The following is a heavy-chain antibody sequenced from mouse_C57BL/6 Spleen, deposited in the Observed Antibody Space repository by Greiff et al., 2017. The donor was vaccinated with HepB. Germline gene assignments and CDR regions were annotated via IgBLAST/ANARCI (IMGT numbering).Heavy chain of an antibody. CDR3: ARGRRNYYGSFDY. D-gene: IGHD1-1*01. CDR2: IDPSDSYT. Sequence: QVQLKESGAELVMPGASVKLSCKASGYTFTSYWMHWVKQRPGQGLEWIGEIDPSDSYTNYNQKFKGKSTLTVDKSSSTAYMQLSSLTSEDSAVYYCARGRRNYYGSFDYWGQGTTLTVSS. J-gene: IGHJ2*01. V-gene: IGHV1-69*01. CDR1: GYTFTSYW.